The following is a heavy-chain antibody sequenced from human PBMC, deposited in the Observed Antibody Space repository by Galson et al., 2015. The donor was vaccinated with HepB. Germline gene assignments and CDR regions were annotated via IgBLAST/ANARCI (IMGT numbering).Heavy chain of an antibody. CDR3: ARGAVAGTVGYYYYGMDV. J-gene: IGHJ6*02. CDR1: GFTFSSYA. CDR2: ISYDGSNK. D-gene: IGHD6-19*01. V-gene: IGHV3-30*04. Sequence: SLRLSCAASGFTFSSYAMHWVHQAPGKGLEWVAVISYDGSNKYYADSVKGRFTISRDNSKNTLYLQMNSLRAEDTAVYYCARGAVAGTVGYYYYGMDVWGQGTTVTVSS.